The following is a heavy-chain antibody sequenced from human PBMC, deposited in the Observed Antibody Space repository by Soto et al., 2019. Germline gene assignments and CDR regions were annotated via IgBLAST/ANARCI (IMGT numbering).Heavy chain of an antibody. CDR2: FIPIFVSA. V-gene: IGHV1-69*01. J-gene: IGHJ6*02. CDR1: GGTVSSYA. D-gene: IGHD5-18*01. Sequence: QLHLVQSGAEVKKAGSSVKVSCKASGGTVSSYAITWVRQAPGKGLEWMGVFIPIFVSAHYAPKFQGRITITADESTSTAYMELSGLTSEDTAIYYCARLHSHGTYGMDVWGQGTKVTVSS. CDR3: ARLHSHGTYGMDV.